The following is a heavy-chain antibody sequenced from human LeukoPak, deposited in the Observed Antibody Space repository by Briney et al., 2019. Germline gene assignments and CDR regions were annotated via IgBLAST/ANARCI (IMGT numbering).Heavy chain of an antibody. D-gene: IGHD5-18*01. CDR1: GFTLGTYW. V-gene: IGHV3-74*01. CDR3: ARISGYSDGSRYMDV. J-gene: IGHJ6*03. Sequence: GESLRLSCAASGFTLGTYWMHWVRQVPGKGLVWVSRINADGSHRSYADSVKGRFTISRDNANNTLYLQMNNLRAEDTAVYYCARISGYSDGSRYMDVWGKGTTVIVSS. CDR2: INADGSHR.